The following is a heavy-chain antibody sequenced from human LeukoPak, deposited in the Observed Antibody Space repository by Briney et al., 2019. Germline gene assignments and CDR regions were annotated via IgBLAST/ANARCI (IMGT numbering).Heavy chain of an antibody. Sequence: GGSLRLSCAASGFTFSNAWMSWARQAPGKGLEWVGRIKSKTDGGTTDYAAPVKGRFTISRDDSKNTLYLQMNSLKTEDTAVYYCTTHYDFWSGYYDYYYYMDVWGKGTTVTVSS. V-gene: IGHV3-15*01. CDR1: GFTFSNAW. CDR2: IKSKTDGGTT. CDR3: TTHYDFWSGYYDYYYYMDV. J-gene: IGHJ6*03. D-gene: IGHD3-3*01.